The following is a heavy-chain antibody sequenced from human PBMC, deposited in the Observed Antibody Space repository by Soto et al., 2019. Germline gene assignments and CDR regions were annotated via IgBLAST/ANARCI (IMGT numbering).Heavy chain of an antibody. Sequence: SETLSLTCAVYGGSFSGYYWSWIRQPPGKGLEWIGEINHSGSTNYNPSLKSRVTISVDTSKNQFSLKLSSVTAADTAVYYCARGTGQRGYRAYYYYMDVWGKGTTVTVSS. CDR1: GGSFSGYY. CDR2: INHSGST. D-gene: IGHD5-18*01. V-gene: IGHV4-34*01. J-gene: IGHJ6*03. CDR3: ARGTGQRGYRAYYYYMDV.